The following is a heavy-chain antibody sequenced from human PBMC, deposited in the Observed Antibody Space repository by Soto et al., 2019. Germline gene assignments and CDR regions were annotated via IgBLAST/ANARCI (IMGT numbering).Heavy chain of an antibody. CDR1: GGSISSYY. J-gene: IGHJ4*02. CDR3: ARQLVTTIFDY. Sequence: PSETLSLTCTVSGGSISSYYWSWIRPPPGKVLEWIGYIYYSWITDYTPSHSSPVTTAVCTSKTPFSLNLSSVPPAALPLCYGARQLVTTIFDYWGQGTLVTVS. D-gene: IGHD5-12*01. V-gene: IGHV4-59*08. CDR2: IYYSWIT.